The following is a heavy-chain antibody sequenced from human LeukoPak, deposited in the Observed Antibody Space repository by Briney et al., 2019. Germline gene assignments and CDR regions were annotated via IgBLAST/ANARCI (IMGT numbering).Heavy chain of an antibody. CDR3: ARDLSPYYYGSGSYYNSLY. CDR2: IIPIFGTA. CDR1: GGTFSSYA. Sequence: SVKVPCKASGGTFSSYAISWVRQAPGQGLEWMGGIIPIFGTANYAQKFQGRVTITTDESTSTAYMELRSLRSDDTAVYYCARDLSPYYYGSGSYYNSLYWGQGTLVTVSS. V-gene: IGHV1-69*05. D-gene: IGHD3-10*01. J-gene: IGHJ4*02.